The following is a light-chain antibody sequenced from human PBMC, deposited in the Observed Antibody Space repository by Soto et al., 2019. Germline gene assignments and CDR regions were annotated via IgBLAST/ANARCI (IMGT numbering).Light chain of an antibody. V-gene: IGKV3-15*01. CDR1: QSISSN. CDR2: GAS. J-gene: IGKJ1*01. Sequence: EIVMTQSPATLSVSPGDRVTLSCWASQSISSNLAWYQQKRGQAPRILIYGASTRYTGIPGRFSGSGSGTEFTLTISNLQSEDFAVYYRQQYNNWPRTFGQGTRVEIK. CDR3: QQYNNWPRT.